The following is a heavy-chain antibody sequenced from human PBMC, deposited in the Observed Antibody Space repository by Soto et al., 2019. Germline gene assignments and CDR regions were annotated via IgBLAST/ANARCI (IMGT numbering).Heavy chain of an antibody. CDR2: ISDSGAGT. D-gene: IGHD6-13*01. J-gene: IGHJ4*02. CDR1: GFTFSSCV. Sequence: EVHLLESGGGLVQPGESLRLSCGGSGFTFSSCVMTWVRQAPGKGLEWVSCISDSGAGTHYADSVKGRFTITRDNSKNTMYLQMNNLRAEDTGVYYCAKGLSNGRWYAAYWGQGTLVTVSS. V-gene: IGHV3-23*01. CDR3: AKGLSNGRWYAAY.